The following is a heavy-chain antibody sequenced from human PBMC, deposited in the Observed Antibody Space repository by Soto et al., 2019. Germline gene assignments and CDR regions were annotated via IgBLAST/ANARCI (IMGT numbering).Heavy chain of an antibody. CDR3: ASRSITMIVDYFDY. J-gene: IGHJ4*02. CDR2: IYYSGST. V-gene: IGHV4-31*03. D-gene: IGHD3-22*01. Sequence: SETLSLTCTVSGGSISRGDYYWSWIRQHPGKGLEWIGYIYYSGSTYYNPSLKSRVTISVDTSKNQFSLKLSSVTAADTAVYYCASRSITMIVDYFDYWGQGTLVTVSS. CDR1: GGSISRGDYY.